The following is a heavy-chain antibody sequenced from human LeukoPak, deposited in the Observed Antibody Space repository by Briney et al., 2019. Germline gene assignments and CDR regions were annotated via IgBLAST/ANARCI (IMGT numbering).Heavy chain of an antibody. D-gene: IGHD3-10*01. CDR1: GGSTINYF. J-gene: IGHJ4*02. CDR3: ARAEGSGSGAYTLDY. CDR2: IYSSGTT. V-gene: IGHV4-4*07. Sequence: SETLSLTCTVSGGSTINYFRSWIRQPAGKGLEWIGHIYSSGTTHYNPSLNNRVTISLDASTSQFSLHLNSVTAADTAVYFCARAEGSGSGAYTLDYWGQGIPVTVSS.